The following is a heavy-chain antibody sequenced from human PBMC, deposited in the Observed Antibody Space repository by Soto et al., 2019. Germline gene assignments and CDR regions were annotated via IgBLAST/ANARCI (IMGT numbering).Heavy chain of an antibody. J-gene: IGHJ6*02. CDR2: ISSGGQTI. V-gene: IGHV3-48*02. D-gene: IGHD2-2*01. CDR1: GFSFSTYD. Sequence: EVQLVESGGGLVQPGGSLRLSCAASGFSFSTYDMNWVRQAPGKGLEWVSYISSGGQTIKSTDSVKGRFTISRDNAKNSVYLQRSGLRDEDTGVYYCARDPQRGYSGMDVWGQGTTVTVSS. CDR3: ARDPQRGYSGMDV.